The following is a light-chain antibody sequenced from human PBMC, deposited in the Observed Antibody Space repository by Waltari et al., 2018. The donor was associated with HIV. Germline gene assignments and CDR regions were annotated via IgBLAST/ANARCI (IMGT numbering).Light chain of an antibody. CDR1: QSLLHSNGYNY. Sequence: DIVMTQSPLSLSVNPGEPASISCRSSQSLLHSNGYNYLDWYLQKPGQSPQLLIYLGSNRASGVPDRFSGIGSGTDFTLKISRVEAEDVGVYYCMQALQTPFTFGPGTKVDIK. CDR2: LGS. J-gene: IGKJ3*01. CDR3: MQALQTPFT. V-gene: IGKV2-28*01.